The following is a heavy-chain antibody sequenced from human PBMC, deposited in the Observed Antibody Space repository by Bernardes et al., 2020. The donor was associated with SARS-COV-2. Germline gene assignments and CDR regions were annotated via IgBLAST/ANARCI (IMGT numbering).Heavy chain of an antibody. D-gene: IGHD5-18*01. Sequence: GGSLRLSCAASGFTFGDYAMRWVRQAPGKGLEWVSGISWNSGSIGYADSVKGRFTISRDNAKNSLYLQMNSLRAEDTALYYCAKDIRERYSYRYYGMDVWGHGTLVTVS. CDR1: GFTFGDYA. V-gene: IGHV3-9*01. CDR3: AKDIRERYSYRYYGMDV. J-gene: IGHJ6*02. CDR2: ISWNSGSI.